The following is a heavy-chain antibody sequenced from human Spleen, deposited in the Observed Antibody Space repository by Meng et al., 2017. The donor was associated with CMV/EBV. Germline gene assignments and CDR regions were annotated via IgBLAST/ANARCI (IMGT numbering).Heavy chain of an antibody. D-gene: IGHD3-10*01. CDR2: IYYPGST. CDR3: ARGHYGSENYYDGYFDY. V-gene: IGHV4-39*07. CDR1: ISSSSYY. J-gene: IGHJ4*02. Sequence: ISSSSYYWGWIRQPPGKGLEWIGSIYYPGSTYYNPSLESRVTISVDTSNDQLSLKLSSVTAADTAMYYCARGHYGSENYYDGYFDYWGQGTLVTVSS.